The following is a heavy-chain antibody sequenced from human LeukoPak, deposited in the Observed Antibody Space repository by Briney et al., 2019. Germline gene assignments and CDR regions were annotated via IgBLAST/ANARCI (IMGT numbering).Heavy chain of an antibody. Sequence: PGGSLRLSCAASGFTFSSYSMNWVRQAPGKGLEWVAVISYDGSNKYYADSVRGRFTISRDNSKNTLYLQMNSLRAEDTAVYYCAIIAVAATDEVDYWGQGTLVTVSS. V-gene: IGHV3-30*03. CDR2: ISYDGSNK. CDR3: AIIAVAATDEVDY. D-gene: IGHD6-19*01. CDR1: GFTFSSYS. J-gene: IGHJ4*02.